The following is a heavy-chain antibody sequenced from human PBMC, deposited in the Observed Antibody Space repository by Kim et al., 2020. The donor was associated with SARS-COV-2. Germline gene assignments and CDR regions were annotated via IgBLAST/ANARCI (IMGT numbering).Heavy chain of an antibody. J-gene: IGHJ3*02. Sequence: GGSLRLSCAASELTFGNYDISWVRQAPGKGLEWVSAISGGGAITYYADSVKGRFTVSRDNSKNTLYLQMNSLRAEDTAVYYCATNYISGSHDAFDIWGQG. D-gene: IGHD3-10*01. CDR3: ATNYISGSHDAFDI. V-gene: IGHV3-23*01. CDR1: ELTFGNYD. CDR2: ISGGGAIT.